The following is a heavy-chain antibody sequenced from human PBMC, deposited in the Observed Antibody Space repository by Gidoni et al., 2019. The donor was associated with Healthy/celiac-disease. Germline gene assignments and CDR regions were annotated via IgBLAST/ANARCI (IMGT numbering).Heavy chain of an antibody. CDR2: IYPGDSDT. CDR3: AREYYYGSGSQIPNWFDP. D-gene: IGHD3-10*01. CDR1: GYSFTSYC. V-gene: IGHV5-51*01. Sequence: EVQLVQSGAEVKKPGESLKISCKGSGYSFTSYCIGWVRQMPGKGLEWMGIIYPGDSDTRYSPSFQGQVTISADKSISTADLQWSSLKASDTAMYYCAREYYYGSGSQIPNWFDPWGQGTLVTVSS. J-gene: IGHJ5*02.